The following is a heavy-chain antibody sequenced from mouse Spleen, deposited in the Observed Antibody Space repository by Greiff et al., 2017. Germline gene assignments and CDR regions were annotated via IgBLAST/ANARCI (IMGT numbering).Heavy chain of an antibody. J-gene: IGHJ3*01. CDR2: IYPGDGDT. CDR3: ANTARATLAWFAY. D-gene: IGHD3-1*01. Sequence: VQLQQSGPELVKPGASVKISCKASGYAFSSSWMNWVKQRPGQGLEWIGRIYPGDGDTNYNGKFKGKATLTADKSSSTAYMQLSSLTSVDSAVYFCANTARATLAWFAYWGQGTLVTVSA. V-gene: IGHV1-82*01. CDR1: GYAFSSSW.